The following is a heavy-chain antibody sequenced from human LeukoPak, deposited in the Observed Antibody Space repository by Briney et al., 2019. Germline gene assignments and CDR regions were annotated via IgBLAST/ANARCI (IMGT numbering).Heavy chain of an antibody. V-gene: IGHV3-23*01. D-gene: IGHD2-2*01. CDR2: ISGSGVST. CDR1: GFTFSSYW. J-gene: IGHJ4*02. CDR3: AKDGWSSTSCFFDY. Sequence: GGSLRLSCAASGFTFSSYWMSWVRQAPGKGLEWVSGISGSGVSTYYADSVKGRFTISRDNAKNTLYLQMNSLRAEDTAVYYCAKDGWSSTSCFFDYWGQGTLVTVSS.